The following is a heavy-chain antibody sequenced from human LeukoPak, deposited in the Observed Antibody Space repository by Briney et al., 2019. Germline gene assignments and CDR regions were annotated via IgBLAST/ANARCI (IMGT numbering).Heavy chain of an antibody. CDR2: IKEDGTET. Sequence: RAGGSLRLSCAASGFMFSSNWMSWVRLAPGKGLEWVANIKEDGTETYYVDSVKGRFTISRDNAKNSLYLQMSSLRVEDTAVYYCAKEGRSLQTYWGQGTLVTVSS. D-gene: IGHD5-24*01. V-gene: IGHV3-7*03. J-gene: IGHJ4*02. CDR1: GFMFSSNW. CDR3: AKEGRSLQTY.